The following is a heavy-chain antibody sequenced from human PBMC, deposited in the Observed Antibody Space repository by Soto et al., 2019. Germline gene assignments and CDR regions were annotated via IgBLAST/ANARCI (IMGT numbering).Heavy chain of an antibody. CDR3: ARNTGTYYGDFDF. J-gene: IGHJ4*02. V-gene: IGHV4-4*07. CDR2: IHSSGST. D-gene: IGHD1-26*01. Sequence: QVHLPESGPGLVKPSETLSLTCTVSGGAIITYFWTWIRQPAGKGLEWIGRIHSSGSTNYNPSLKTRVTMSVDTSKNHFSLELYSVTAADTAVYFCARNTGTYYGDFDFWGQGTLVTVSS. CDR1: GGAIITYF.